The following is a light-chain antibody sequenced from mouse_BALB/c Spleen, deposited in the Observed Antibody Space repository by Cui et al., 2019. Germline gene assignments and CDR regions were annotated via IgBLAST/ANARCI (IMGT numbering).Light chain of an antibody. J-gene: IGKJ1*01. CDR1: QDINSY. CDR3: LQYDEFPRT. V-gene: IGKV14-111*01. CDR2: RAN. Sequence: DIKITQSPSSIYASIGERVTITCKASQDINSYLSWFQQKPGKSPKTLIYRANRLVDGVPSRFSGSGSGQDYSLTISSLEYEDMGIYYCLQYDEFPRTFGGGTKLEIK.